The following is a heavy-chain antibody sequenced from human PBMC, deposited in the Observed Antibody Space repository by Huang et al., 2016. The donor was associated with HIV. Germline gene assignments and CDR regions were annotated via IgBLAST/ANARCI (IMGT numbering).Heavy chain of an antibody. Sequence: QVQLVESGGGVVQPGGSLRLSCAASGLTFSRYGMHWVRQAPGKGREGVAFIRYDGSNKYYADSVKGRFTISRDNSKNTLYLQMNSLRAEDTAVYYCATLEGYAFDIWGQGTMVTVSS. CDR3: ATLEGYAFDI. CDR2: IRYDGSNK. CDR1: GLTFSRYG. V-gene: IGHV3-30*02. J-gene: IGHJ3*02.